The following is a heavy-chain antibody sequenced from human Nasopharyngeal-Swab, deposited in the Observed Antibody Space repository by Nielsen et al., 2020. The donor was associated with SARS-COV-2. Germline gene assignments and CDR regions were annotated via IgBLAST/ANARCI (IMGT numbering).Heavy chain of an antibody. CDR1: GYSFNNNW. V-gene: IGHV5-51*01. J-gene: IGHJ4*02. CDR2: IYPSDSDT. D-gene: IGHD2-21*02. Sequence: GESLKISCRASGYSFNNNWIGWVRPMPGKGLEFMGIIYPSDSDTRYSPPFQGQVTISADKSITTAYLQWSSLKASDTAMYYCARLPPNCGGDCYFDYWGQGTPVTVSS. CDR3: ARLPPNCGGDCYFDY.